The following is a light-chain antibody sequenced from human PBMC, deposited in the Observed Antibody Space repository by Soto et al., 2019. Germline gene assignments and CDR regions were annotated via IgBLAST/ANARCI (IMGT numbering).Light chain of an antibody. CDR2: AAS. J-gene: IGKJ3*01. CDR3: QHLNAFPHVT. Sequence: DIQRTQSPSSMSASVGHRVTITCEASQDISNYLNWYQQKPGKAPKLLIFAASSLHIGVPSRFSGSGSGTIFTLTISSLQTEDFATYYCQHLNAFPHVTFGPGTKVDIK. CDR1: QDISNY. V-gene: IGKV1-9*01.